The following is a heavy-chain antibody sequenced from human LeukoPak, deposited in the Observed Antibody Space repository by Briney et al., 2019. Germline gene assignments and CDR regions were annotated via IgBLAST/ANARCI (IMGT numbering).Heavy chain of an antibody. J-gene: IGHJ4*02. Sequence: PSETLSLTCTVSGGSISSYYWSWIRQPPGKGLEWIGYIYYSGSTNYNPSLKSRVTISVDTSKNQFSLKLSPVTAADTAVYYCARGYQLSLFPDWGQGTLVTVSS. V-gene: IGHV4-59*01. D-gene: IGHD2-2*01. CDR2: IYYSGST. CDR3: ARGYQLSLFPD. CDR1: GGSISSYY.